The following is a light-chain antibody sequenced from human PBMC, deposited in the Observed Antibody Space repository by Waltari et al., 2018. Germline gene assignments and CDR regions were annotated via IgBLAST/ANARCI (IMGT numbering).Light chain of an antibody. CDR2: GAS. V-gene: IGKV3-20*01. Sequence: IVLTQSPGTLSLSPGERATLSCRVSQSVSSSYLAWYQQKPGQAPRLLIYGASSRATGIPDRFSGSGSGTDFTLTISRLEPEDFAVYYCQEYDDSPPWTFGRGTKVEIK. J-gene: IGKJ1*01. CDR3: QEYDDSPPWT. CDR1: QSVSSSY.